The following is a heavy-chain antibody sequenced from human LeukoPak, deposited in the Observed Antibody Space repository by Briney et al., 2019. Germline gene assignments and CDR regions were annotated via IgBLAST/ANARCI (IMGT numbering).Heavy chain of an antibody. CDR3: AGGENYDSGGYYPE. V-gene: IGHV1-69*04. D-gene: IGHD3-22*01. J-gene: IGHJ4*02. CDR1: GGTFSSYA. Sequence: SVKVSCKASGGTFSSYAISWVRQAPGQGLEWMGRIIPIFGIANCAQKFQGRVTITADKSTSTAYMELSSLRSEDTAVYYCAGGENYDSGGYYPEWGQGTLVTVSS. CDR2: IIPIFGIA.